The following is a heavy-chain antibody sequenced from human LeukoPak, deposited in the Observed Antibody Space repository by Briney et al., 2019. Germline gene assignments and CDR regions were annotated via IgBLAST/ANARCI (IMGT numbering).Heavy chain of an antibody. V-gene: IGHV1-46*03. Sequence: ASVKVSCKASGYTFTSYYMHWVRQAPGQGLEWMGIINPSGGSTGYAQKFQGRVTMTRDTSTSTVYMELSSLRSEDTAGYYCAIIAAAGTKDYWGQGTLVTVSS. CDR1: GYTFTSYY. CDR2: INPSGGST. J-gene: IGHJ4*02. D-gene: IGHD6-13*01. CDR3: AIIAAAGTKDY.